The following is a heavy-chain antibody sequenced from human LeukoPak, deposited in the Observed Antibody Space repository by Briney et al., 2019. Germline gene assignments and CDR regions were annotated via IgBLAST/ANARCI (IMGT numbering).Heavy chain of an antibody. CDR1: GFTFSDYD. Sequence: GGSLRLSCSASGFTFSDYDMNWVRQAPGRGLEWVSSISGLSTHIYYGDSVKGRFSISRDNAKNSVYLQMNSLGVEDTAIYYCGRAFPPLRTSSAGDLWGQGILVTVSS. D-gene: IGHD3-16*01. CDR3: GRAFPPLRTSSAGDL. J-gene: IGHJ4*02. CDR2: ISGLSTHI. V-gene: IGHV3-69-1*02.